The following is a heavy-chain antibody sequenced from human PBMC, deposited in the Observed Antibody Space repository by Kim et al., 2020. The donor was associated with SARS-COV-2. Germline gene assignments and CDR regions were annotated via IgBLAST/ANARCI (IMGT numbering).Heavy chain of an antibody. D-gene: IGHD3-22*01. CDR2: IYSGGST. CDR3: ARVVRNFYDSSGYTWDGFDV. Sequence: GGSLRLSCAASGLTVSRNYMTWVRQAPGKGLEWVSVIYSGGSTYYEDSVKGRFTTPRDNSKNTVYLQVNSLRAEDTAVYYCARVVRNFYDSSGYTWDGFDVWGQGTMVTVSS. CDR1: GLTVSRNY. V-gene: IGHV3-53*01. J-gene: IGHJ3*01.